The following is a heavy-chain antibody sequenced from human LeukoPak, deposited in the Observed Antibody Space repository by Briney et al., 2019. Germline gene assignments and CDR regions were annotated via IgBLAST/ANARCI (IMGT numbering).Heavy chain of an antibody. CDR1: GFTFSSYA. D-gene: IGHD3-22*01. V-gene: IGHV3-23*01. CDR2: ISGSGGST. J-gene: IGHJ4*02. Sequence: GGSLRISCAASGFTFSSYAMSWVRQAPGKGLEWVSAISGSGGSTYYADSVKGRFTISRDNSKNTLYLQMNSLRAEDTAVYYCAKYDYYDSSGYEARPFDYWGQGTLVTVSS. CDR3: AKYDYYDSSGYEARPFDY.